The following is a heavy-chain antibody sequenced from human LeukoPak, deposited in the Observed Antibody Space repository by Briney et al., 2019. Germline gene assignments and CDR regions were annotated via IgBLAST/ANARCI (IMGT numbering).Heavy chain of an antibody. D-gene: IGHD3-9*01. CDR1: GGSISSGGYS. V-gene: IGHV4-30-2*01. Sequence: SQTLSLTCAVSGGSISSGGYSWSWIRQPPGKGLEWIGYIYHSGSTYYNSSLKSRVTISVDRSKNQFSLKLSSVTAADTAVYYCARARSDILTGYPDLFDYWGQGTLVTVSS. J-gene: IGHJ4*02. CDR3: ARARSDILTGYPDLFDY. CDR2: IYHSGST.